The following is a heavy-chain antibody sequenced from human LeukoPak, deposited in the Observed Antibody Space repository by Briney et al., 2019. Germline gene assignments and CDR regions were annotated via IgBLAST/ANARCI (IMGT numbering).Heavy chain of an antibody. CDR2: TRNKANSYTT. Sequence: GGSLRLSCAASGFTFSDHYMDWVRQAPGKGLEWVGRTRNKANSYTTEYAASVKGRFTISRDDSKNSLYLQMNSLKTEDTAVYCCAREVSDGYSRYFDYWGQGTLVTVSS. D-gene: IGHD6-13*01. J-gene: IGHJ4*02. V-gene: IGHV3-72*01. CDR3: AREVSDGYSRYFDY. CDR1: GFTFSDHY.